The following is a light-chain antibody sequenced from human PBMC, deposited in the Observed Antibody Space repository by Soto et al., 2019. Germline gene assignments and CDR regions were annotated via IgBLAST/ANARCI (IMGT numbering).Light chain of an antibody. Sequence: ESVMTQSAATVSLCQDTTVTLSCRANQTITSNLAWYQQTPGQAPRLLIYGASIRATGIPARFSGSGSGTEFTLTISTLQSEDFAIYYCQHYNNWPPWTFGQGSKVDIK. CDR2: GAS. CDR3: QHYNNWPPWT. J-gene: IGKJ1*01. CDR1: QTITSN. V-gene: IGKV3-15*01.